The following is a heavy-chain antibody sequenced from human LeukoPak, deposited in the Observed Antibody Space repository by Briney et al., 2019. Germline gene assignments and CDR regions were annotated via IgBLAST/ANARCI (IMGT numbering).Heavy chain of an antibody. CDR3: TTDPDIVVVPAPKGAFDI. Sequence: PGGSLGLSCAASGFTFSNAWMSWVRQAPGKGLEWVGRIKSKTDGGTTDYAAPVKGRFTISRDDSKNTLYLQMNSLKTEDTAVYYCTTDPDIVVVPAPKGAFDIWGQGTMVTVSS. CDR1: GFTFSNAW. V-gene: IGHV3-15*01. J-gene: IGHJ3*02. CDR2: IKSKTDGGTT. D-gene: IGHD2-2*01.